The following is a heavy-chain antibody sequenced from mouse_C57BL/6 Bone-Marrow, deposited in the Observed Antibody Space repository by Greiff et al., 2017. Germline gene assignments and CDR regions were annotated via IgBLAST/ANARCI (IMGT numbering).Heavy chain of an antibody. J-gene: IGHJ3*01. V-gene: IGHV5-4*03. Sequence: EVKLVESGGGLVKPGGSLKLSCAASGFTFSSYAMSWVRQTPEKRLEWVATISDGGSYTYYPDNVKGRFTISRDNAKNNLYLQMSHLESEDTAMYDCARVYYYGSSSFAYWGQGTLVTVSA. CDR1: GFTFSSYA. CDR2: ISDGGSYT. CDR3: ARVYYYGSSSFAY. D-gene: IGHD1-1*01.